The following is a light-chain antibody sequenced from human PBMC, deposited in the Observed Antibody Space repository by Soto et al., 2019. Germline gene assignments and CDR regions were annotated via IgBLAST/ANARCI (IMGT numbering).Light chain of an antibody. J-gene: IGLJ1*01. Sequence: QSVLTQPASVSGSPGQSITIYCTGTSSDVGSYNLVSWYQQHPGKAPKLMIYEGSKRPSWSSNRFSGSKSGYTASLTISGLQAEDEADYYCCAYAGSSTYVVGSGTKVTVL. CDR2: EGS. CDR1: SSDVGSYNL. V-gene: IGLV2-23*01. CDR3: CAYAGSSTYV.